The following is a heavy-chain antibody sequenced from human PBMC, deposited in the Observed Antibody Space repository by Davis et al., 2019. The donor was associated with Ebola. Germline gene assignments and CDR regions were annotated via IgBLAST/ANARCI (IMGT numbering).Heavy chain of an antibody. CDR1: GFTFSSFG. D-gene: IGHD3-10*01. J-gene: IGHJ6*02. CDR3: AKVRSGLGYYYGMDV. V-gene: IGHV3-30*12. CDR2: ISYDGSRR. Sequence: GESLKISCAASGFTFSSFGMHWVRQAPGKGLEWVAVISYDGSRRYYADSVKGRFTISRDNSKNTLYLQMNSLRAEDTAVYYCAKVRSGLGYYYGMDVWGQGTTVTVSS.